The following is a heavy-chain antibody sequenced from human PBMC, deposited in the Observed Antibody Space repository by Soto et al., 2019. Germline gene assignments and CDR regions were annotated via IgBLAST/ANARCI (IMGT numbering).Heavy chain of an antibody. CDR2: INHSGST. V-gene: IGHV4-34*01. CDR1: GGSFSGYY. CDR3: ARLRVIVVVPAATYFGWFDP. D-gene: IGHD2-2*01. J-gene: IGHJ5*02. Sequence: SETLSLTCAVYGGSFSGYYWSWIRQPPGKGLEWIGEINHSGSTNYNPSLKSRVTISVDTSKNQFSLKLSSVTAADTAVYYCARLRVIVVVPAATYFGWFDPWGQGTLVTVSS.